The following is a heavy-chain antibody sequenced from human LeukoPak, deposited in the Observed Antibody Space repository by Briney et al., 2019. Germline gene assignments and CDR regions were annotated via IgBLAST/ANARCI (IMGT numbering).Heavy chain of an antibody. Sequence: GGSLRLSCAASGFTFSSYSMNWVRQAPGKGLEWVSSISSSSSYIYYADSVKGRFTISRDNAKNSLYLQMNSLRVEDTAVYYCARGGAARPDFWGQGTLVTVSS. V-gene: IGHV3-21*01. J-gene: IGHJ4*02. CDR3: ARGGAARPDF. D-gene: IGHD6-6*01. CDR1: GFTFSSYS. CDR2: ISSSSSYI.